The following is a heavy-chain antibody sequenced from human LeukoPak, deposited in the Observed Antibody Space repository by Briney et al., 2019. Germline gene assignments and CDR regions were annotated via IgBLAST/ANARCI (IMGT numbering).Heavy chain of an antibody. D-gene: IGHD3-22*01. V-gene: IGHV3-66*02. J-gene: IGHJ6*02. CDR2: IYSGGST. Sequence: GGSLRLSCAASGFTVSSNYMSWVRRAPGKGLEGVSVIYSGGSTYYADSVKGRFTISRDNSKNTLYLQMNSLRAEDTAVYYCARDRTYDYYDSSGSMNYGMDVWGQGTTVTVSS. CDR1: GFTVSSNY. CDR3: ARDRTYDYYDSSGSMNYGMDV.